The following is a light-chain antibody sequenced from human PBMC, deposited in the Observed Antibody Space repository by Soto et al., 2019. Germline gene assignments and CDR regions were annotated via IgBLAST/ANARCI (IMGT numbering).Light chain of an antibody. CDR2: GAS. V-gene: IGKV1-39*01. CDR3: QQSYTIPYT. Sequence: DIQMTQSPSSLSASVGDRVTITCRASQSISTYLNWYQQKPGKAPKLLMFGASRLQSGVPSRFSGSGLGTDFTLTISSLQPEDFATYFCQQSYTIPYTFGQGTKLEIK. CDR1: QSISTY. J-gene: IGKJ2*01.